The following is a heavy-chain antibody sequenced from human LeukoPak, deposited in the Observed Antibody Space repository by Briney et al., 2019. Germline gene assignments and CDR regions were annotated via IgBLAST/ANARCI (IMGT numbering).Heavy chain of an antibody. D-gene: IGHD2-2*02. V-gene: IGHV1-2*02. CDR3: ARVGRYCSSTSCYIAY. Sequence: ASVKVSCKASGYTFTGYYMHWGRQAPGQGLEWMGWINPNSGGTNYAQKFQGRVTMTRDTSISTAYMELSRLRSDDTAVYYCARVGRYCSSTSCYIAYWGQGTLVTVSS. J-gene: IGHJ4*02. CDR1: GYTFTGYY. CDR2: INPNSGGT.